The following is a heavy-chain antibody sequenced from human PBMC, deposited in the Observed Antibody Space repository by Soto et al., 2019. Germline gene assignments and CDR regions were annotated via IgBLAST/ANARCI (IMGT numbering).Heavy chain of an antibody. CDR3: ARQAYHYDTNSFGY. J-gene: IGHJ4*02. D-gene: IGHD3-22*01. V-gene: IGHV5-51*01. CDR1: GYSFNTYW. Sequence: GQSLKVSCRGSGYSFNTYWIGWVRQMPGKGLEWMGVIYPGDSDIRFSPSFQGQVTISADMSLRTAYLHLSILRVSDTAMYYCARQAYHYDTNSFGYWGQATLVTVPS. CDR2: IYPGDSDI.